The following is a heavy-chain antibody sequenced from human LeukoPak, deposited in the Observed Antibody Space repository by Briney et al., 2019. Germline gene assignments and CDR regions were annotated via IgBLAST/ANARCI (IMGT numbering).Heavy chain of an antibody. CDR1: GGSISSYY. D-gene: IGHD4-17*01. V-gene: IGHV4-59*01. CDR3: ARGQRDYGDYYYYYYGMDV. CDR2: IYYSGST. Sequence: PSETPSLTCTVSGGSISSYYWSWIRQPPGKGLEWIGYIYYSGSTNYNPSLKSRVTISVDTSKNQFSLKLSSVTAADTAVYYCARGQRDYGDYYYYYYGMDVWGQGTTVTVSS. J-gene: IGHJ6*02.